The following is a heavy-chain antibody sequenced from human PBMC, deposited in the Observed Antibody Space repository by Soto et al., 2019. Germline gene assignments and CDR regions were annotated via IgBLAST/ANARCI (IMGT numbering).Heavy chain of an antibody. D-gene: IGHD3-3*01. CDR3: AKPHPTPDYDFWSGNYHGMDV. Sequence: GGSLRLSCAASGFTFSSYGMHWVRQAPGKGLEWVAVISYDGSNKYYADSVKGRFTLSRDNSKNTLYLQMNSLRAEDTAVYYCAKPHPTPDYDFWSGNYHGMDVWGQGTTVTVSS. CDR2: ISYDGSNK. V-gene: IGHV3-30*18. J-gene: IGHJ6*02. CDR1: GFTFSSYG.